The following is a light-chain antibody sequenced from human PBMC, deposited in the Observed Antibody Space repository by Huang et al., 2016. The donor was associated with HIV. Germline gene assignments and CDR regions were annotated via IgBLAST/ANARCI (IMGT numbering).Light chain of an antibody. CDR2: KVS. CDR3: LQGAFWPLT. Sequence: DVVMTRSPLSLPVTLGQPASISCRSSHSLLQSDGKTHLSWFHQRPGQSPRRLIYKVSNRDSGVPDRLSGSGSGTDFALKISRVEAEDVGVYYCLQGAFWPLTVGGGTKVEIK. V-gene: IGKV2-30*02. J-gene: IGKJ4*01. CDR1: HSLLQSDGKTH.